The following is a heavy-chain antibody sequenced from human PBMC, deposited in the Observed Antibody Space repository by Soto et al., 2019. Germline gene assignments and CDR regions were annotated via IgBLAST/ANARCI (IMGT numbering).Heavy chain of an antibody. CDR3: ARGTSGPTLSD. D-gene: IGHD3-3*01. V-gene: IGHV4-31*03. J-gene: IGHJ4*02. Sequence: SETLSLTCTVSGGSISSGDYYWSWIRQHPGKGLEWIGYIYYSGSTYYNPSLKSRVTISVDTSKNQFSLKLSSVTAADTAVYYCARGTSGPTLSDWGQGTLVTVSS. CDR2: IYYSGST. CDR1: GGSISSGDYY.